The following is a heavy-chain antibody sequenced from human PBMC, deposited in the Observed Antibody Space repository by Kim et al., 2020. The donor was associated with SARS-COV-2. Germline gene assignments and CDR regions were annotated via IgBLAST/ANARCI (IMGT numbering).Heavy chain of an antibody. V-gene: IGHV1-46*01. J-gene: IGHJ4*02. D-gene: IGHD5-12*01. CDR2: T. CDR3: ARDLPSGYDDY. Sequence: TSYAQKFQGRVTMTRDTSTSTVYMELSSLRSEDTAVYYCARDLPSGYDDYWGQGTLVTVSS.